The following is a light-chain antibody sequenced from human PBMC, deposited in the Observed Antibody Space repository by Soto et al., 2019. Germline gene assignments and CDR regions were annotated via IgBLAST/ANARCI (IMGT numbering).Light chain of an antibody. CDR2: DAS. CDR3: QQYTNTNNTWM. V-gene: IGKV1-5*01. J-gene: IGKJ1*01. CDR1: QTISTW. Sequence: DRVTITFRASQTISTWMAWYQQKTGKAPKLLVYDASTLQSGVASRFSGSGSGTEFTLIISGLQPDDSATYYCQQYTNTNNTWMFGQGTKVDIK.